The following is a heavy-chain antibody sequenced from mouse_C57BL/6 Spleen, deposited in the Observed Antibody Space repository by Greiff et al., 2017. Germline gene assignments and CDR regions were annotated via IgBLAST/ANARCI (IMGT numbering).Heavy chain of an antibody. D-gene: IGHD1-1*01. Sequence: QVQLQQPGAELVKPGASVQMSCKASGYTFTSYWITWVKQRPGQGLEWIGDIYPGSGSTNYNEKFKSKATLTVDTSSSTAYMQLSSLTSEDSAVYYCARRDYGSSYDYWGQGTTLTVSS. J-gene: IGHJ2*01. CDR1: GYTFTSYW. CDR3: ARRDYGSSYDY. CDR2: IYPGSGST. V-gene: IGHV1-55*01.